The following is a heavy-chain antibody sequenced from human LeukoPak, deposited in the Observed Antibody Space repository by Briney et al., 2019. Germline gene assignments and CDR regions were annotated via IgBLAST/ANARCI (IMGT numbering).Heavy chain of an antibody. J-gene: IGHJ4*02. Sequence: SETLSLTCAVYGGSFSGYYWSWIRQPPGKGLEWIGEINHSGSTNYNPSLKSRVTISVDTSKNQFSLKLSSVIAADTAVYYCARVLQSIAVAGTSYYFDYWGQGTLVTVSS. CDR3: ARVLQSIAVAGTSYYFDY. V-gene: IGHV4-34*01. CDR2: INHSGST. CDR1: GGSFSGYY. D-gene: IGHD6-19*01.